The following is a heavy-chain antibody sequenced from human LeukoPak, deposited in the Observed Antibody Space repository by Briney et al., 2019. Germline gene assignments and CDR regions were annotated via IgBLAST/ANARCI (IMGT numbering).Heavy chain of an antibody. CDR2: NHYTGST. D-gene: IGHD6-25*01. V-gene: IGHV4-59*01. J-gene: IGHJ4*02. CDR1: GGSISTYY. CDR3: TAGRSDYFDF. Sequence: PSETLSLTCTVFGGSISTYYWTWIRQPPGKGLEWIGYNHYTGSTNHNPSLKSRVTMSVDTSKNQFSLKLSSVTAADTAVYYCTAGRSDYFDFWGQGTLVTVSS.